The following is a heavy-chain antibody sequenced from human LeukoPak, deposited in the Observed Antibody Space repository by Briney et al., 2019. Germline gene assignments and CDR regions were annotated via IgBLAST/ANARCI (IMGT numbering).Heavy chain of an antibody. Sequence: SVKVSCKASGGTFSSYAISWVRQAPGQGLEWMGGIIPIFGTANYAQKFQGRVTITADKSTSTAYMELSSLRSEDTVAYYCARELRGYSYGYDYWGQGTLVTVSS. CDR2: IIPIFGTA. J-gene: IGHJ4*02. CDR3: ARELRGYSYGYDY. CDR1: GGTFSSYA. D-gene: IGHD5-18*01. V-gene: IGHV1-69*06.